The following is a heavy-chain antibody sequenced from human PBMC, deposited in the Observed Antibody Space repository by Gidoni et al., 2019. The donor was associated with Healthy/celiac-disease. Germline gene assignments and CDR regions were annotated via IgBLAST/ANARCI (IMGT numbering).Heavy chain of an antibody. D-gene: IGHD2-15*01. Sequence: EVQLVESGGGLVQPGGSLRLSCAASGFTVSSNYMSWVRQAPGKGLEWVSVIYSGGSTYYADSVKGRFTISRDNSKNTLYLQMNSLRAEDTAVYYCARYCSGGSCSNFLVWNAFDIWGQGTMVTVSS. CDR1: GFTVSSNY. J-gene: IGHJ3*02. CDR3: ARYCSGGSCSNFLVWNAFDI. CDR2: IYSGGST. V-gene: IGHV3-66*02.